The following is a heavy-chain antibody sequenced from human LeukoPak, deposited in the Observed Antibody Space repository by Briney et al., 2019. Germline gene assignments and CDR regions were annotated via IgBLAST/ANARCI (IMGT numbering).Heavy chain of an antibody. V-gene: IGHV6-1*01. D-gene: IGHD2-2*01. CDR1: GDSVSSNSVT. J-gene: IGHJ5*02. Sequence: SQTLSLTCALSGDSVSSNSVTWNWIRQSPSRGLEWLGRTYYRSTGYKDYAVSVRGRITVNPDTSKNQFSLHLNSVTPEDTAVYYCARRLTQYDCFDPWGEGILVTVSS. CDR2: TYYRSTGYK. CDR3: ARRLTQYDCFDP.